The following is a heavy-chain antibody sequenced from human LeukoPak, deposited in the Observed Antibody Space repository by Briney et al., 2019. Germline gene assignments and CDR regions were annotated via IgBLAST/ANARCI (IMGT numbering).Heavy chain of an antibody. J-gene: IGHJ5*02. CDR2: ISSSSNYI. V-gene: IGHV3-21*01. CDR1: GFTFSSYN. CDR3: ARGKTSQNIVTRKTYNWFDP. D-gene: IGHD2/OR15-2a*01. Sequence: TGGSLRLSCAASGFTFSSYNMNWVRQAPGKGLEWVSSISSSSNYIHYADSVKGRFTISRDNAKNSLYLQMKSLRAEDTAVYYCARGKTSQNIVTRKTYNWFDPWGQGTLVTVSS.